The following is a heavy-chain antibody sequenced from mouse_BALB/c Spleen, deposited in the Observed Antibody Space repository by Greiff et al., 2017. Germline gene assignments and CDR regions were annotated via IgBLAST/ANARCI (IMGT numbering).Heavy chain of an antibody. J-gene: IGHJ2*01. CDR1: GFTFSSFG. CDR2: ISSGSSTI. Sequence: EVMLVESGGGLVQPGGSRKLSCAASGFTFSSFGMHWVRQAPEKGLEWVAYISSGSSTIYYADTVKGRFTISRDNPKNTLFLQMTSLRSEDTAMYYCARSAIYDGSHYFDYWGQGTTLTVSS. D-gene: IGHD2-3*01. V-gene: IGHV5-17*02. CDR3: ARSAIYDGSHYFDY.